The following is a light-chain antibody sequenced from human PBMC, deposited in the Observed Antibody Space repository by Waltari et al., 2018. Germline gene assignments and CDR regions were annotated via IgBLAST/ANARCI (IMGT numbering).Light chain of an antibody. J-gene: IGLJ3*02. V-gene: IGLV1-44*01. CDR3: AARDDSLNGWV. CDR2: SNN. CDR1: ISNIGSNA. Sequence: QSVLTQPPSASGTPGQRVTISCSGSISNIGSNAVNWYQQLPGTAPKLLIYSNNQRHSGVPARFSGSKSGTSASLAISGLQSEDEADYYCAARDDSLNGWVFGGGTKLTVL.